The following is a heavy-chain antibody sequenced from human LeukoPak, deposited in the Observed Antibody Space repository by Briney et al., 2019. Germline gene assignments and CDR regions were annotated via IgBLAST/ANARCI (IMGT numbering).Heavy chain of an antibody. CDR1: GGTFSSYA. Sequence: SVKVSCKASGGTFSSYAISWVRQAPGQGLEWMGGIIPIFGTANYAQKFQGRVTITTDESTNTAYMELSSLRSEDTAVYYCARDITMVRGVMTAFDIWGQGTMVTVSS. CDR2: IIPIFGTA. CDR3: ARDITMVRGVMTAFDI. V-gene: IGHV1-69*05. J-gene: IGHJ3*02. D-gene: IGHD3-10*01.